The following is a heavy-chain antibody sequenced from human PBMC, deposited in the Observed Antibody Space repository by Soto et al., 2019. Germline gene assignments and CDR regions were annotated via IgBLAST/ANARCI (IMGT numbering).Heavy chain of an antibody. CDR3: ARDEREQQLVAPYGLDV. CDR1: GGSVSSGTSY. CDR2: VYYSGNT. J-gene: IGHJ6*02. Sequence: LETLSLTCTVSGGSVSSGTSYWSWIRQSPGKGLEWIGNVYYSGNTNSNPSLKSRVIISVDTSKNQFSLMLSSVTAADAAVYFCARDEREQQLVAPYGLDVWGQGTTVTVSS. D-gene: IGHD6-13*01. V-gene: IGHV4-61*01.